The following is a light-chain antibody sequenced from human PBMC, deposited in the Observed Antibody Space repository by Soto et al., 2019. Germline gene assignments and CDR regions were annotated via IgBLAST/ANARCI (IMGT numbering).Light chain of an antibody. J-gene: IGKJ4*01. CDR2: DAS. Sequence: EIELTQSPATLSLSPGERATLSCRASQSVSSYLGWYQQRPGQAPRLLIYDASNRATGIPARFSGSGSGTDFTLTISSLEPEDFAVYYCQQRINWPLTFGGGTKVEIK. CDR3: QQRINWPLT. V-gene: IGKV3-11*01. CDR1: QSVSSY.